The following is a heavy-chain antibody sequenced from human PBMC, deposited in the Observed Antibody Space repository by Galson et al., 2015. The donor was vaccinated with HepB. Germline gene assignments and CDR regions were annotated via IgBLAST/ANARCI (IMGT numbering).Heavy chain of an antibody. D-gene: IGHD6-13*01. CDR1: GFTFGDYA. Sequence: SLRLSCAASGFTFGDYAMSWFRQAPGKGLEWVGFIRSKAYGGTTEYAASVKGRFTISRDDSKSIAYLQMNSLKTEDTAVYYCTRGWKVAAAGYYYYYGMDDWGQGTTVTVSS. CDR3: TRGWKVAAAGYYYYYGMDD. J-gene: IGHJ6*02. CDR2: IRSKAYGGTT. V-gene: IGHV3-49*03.